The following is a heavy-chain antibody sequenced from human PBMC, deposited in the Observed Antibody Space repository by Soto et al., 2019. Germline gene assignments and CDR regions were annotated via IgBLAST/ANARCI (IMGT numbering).Heavy chain of an antibody. J-gene: IGHJ5*01. Sequence: SETLSLTCAVSGGSISSGGYSWSWIRQPPGKGLEWIGYIYHSGSTYYNPSLKSRVTISVDRSKNQFSLKLSSVTAADTAVYYCAREGDYYDSSGYFVSWGQGTLVPVSS. CDR3: AREGDYYDSSGYFVS. V-gene: IGHV4-30-2*01. CDR1: GGSISSGGYS. D-gene: IGHD3-22*01. CDR2: IYHSGST.